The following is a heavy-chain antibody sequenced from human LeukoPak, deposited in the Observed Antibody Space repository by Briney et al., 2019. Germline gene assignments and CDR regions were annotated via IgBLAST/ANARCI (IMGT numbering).Heavy chain of an antibody. J-gene: IGHJ5*02. Sequence: SETLSLTCAVYGGSFSGYYWSWIRQPPGKGLEWIGEINHSGSTNYNPSLKSRVTISVDTSKNQFSLKLSSVTAADTAAYYRARVFHLPRGYYYGSGSYSKGPNWFDPWGQGTLVTVSS. CDR3: ARVFHLPRGYYYGSGSYSKGPNWFDP. CDR1: GGSFSGYY. V-gene: IGHV4-34*01. CDR2: INHSGST. D-gene: IGHD3-10*01.